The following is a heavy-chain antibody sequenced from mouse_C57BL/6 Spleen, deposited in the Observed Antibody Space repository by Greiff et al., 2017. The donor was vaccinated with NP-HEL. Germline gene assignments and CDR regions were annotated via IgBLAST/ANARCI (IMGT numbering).Heavy chain of an antibody. CDR3: TLYDDALYYFDY. CDR1: GFTFSNYW. V-gene: IGHV6-3*01. CDR2: IRLKSDNYAT. Sequence: DVQLQESGGGLVQPGGSMKLSCVASGFTFSNYWMNWVRQSPEKGLEWVAQIRLKSDNYATHYAESVKGRFTISRDDSKSSVDLQMNNLRAEDTGMYYCTLYDDALYYFDYWGQGTTLTVSS. J-gene: IGHJ2*01. D-gene: IGHD2-3*01.